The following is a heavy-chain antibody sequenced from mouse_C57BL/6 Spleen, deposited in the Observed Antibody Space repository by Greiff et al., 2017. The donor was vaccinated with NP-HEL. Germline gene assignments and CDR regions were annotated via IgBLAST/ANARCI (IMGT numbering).Heavy chain of an antibody. D-gene: IGHD1-1*01. CDR2: ISDGGSYT. Sequence: EVQLVESGGGLVKPGGSLKLSCAASGFTFSSYAMSWVRQTPEKRLEWVATISDGGSYTYYPDNVKGRFTITRDNAKNNLYLQMSHLKSEDTAMYYCASDDYYGSSTPHWYFDVWGTGTTVTVSS. CDR1: GFTFSSYA. V-gene: IGHV5-4*01. CDR3: ASDDYYGSSTPHWYFDV. J-gene: IGHJ1*03.